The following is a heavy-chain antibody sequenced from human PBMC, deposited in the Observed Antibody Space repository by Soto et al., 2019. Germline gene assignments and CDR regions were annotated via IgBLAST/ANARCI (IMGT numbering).Heavy chain of an antibody. V-gene: IGHV1-3*01. Sequence: ASVKVSCKASGYTFTSYAMHCVRQAPGQRLEWMGWINAGNGNTKYSQKFQGRVTITRDTSASTAYMELSSLRSEDTAVYYCARGRNSLAYSSGSENNWFDPWGQGTLVTVSS. CDR1: GYTFTSYA. CDR2: INAGNGNT. J-gene: IGHJ5*02. CDR3: ARGRNSLAYSSGSENNWFDP. D-gene: IGHD6-19*01.